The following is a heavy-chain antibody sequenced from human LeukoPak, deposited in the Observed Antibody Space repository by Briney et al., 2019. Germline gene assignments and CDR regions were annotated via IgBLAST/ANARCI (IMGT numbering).Heavy chain of an antibody. V-gene: IGHV3-48*03. Sequence: GGSLRLSCAASGFTLSSYEMNWVRQAPGKGLEWVSYISSSGSTIYYADSVKGRFTISRDNAKNSPYLQMNSLRAEDTAVYYCARDGYYYDSSGYYFDYWGQGTLVTVSS. J-gene: IGHJ4*02. D-gene: IGHD3-22*01. CDR1: GFTLSSYE. CDR3: ARDGYYYDSSGYYFDY. CDR2: ISSSGSTI.